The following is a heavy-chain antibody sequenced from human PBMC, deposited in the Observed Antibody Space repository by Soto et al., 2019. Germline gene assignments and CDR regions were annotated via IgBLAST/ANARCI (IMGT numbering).Heavy chain of an antibody. CDR3: ARAPGNVLLWFGVDAFDI. J-gene: IGHJ3*02. CDR1: GYTFTSYY. Sequence: ASVKVSCKASGYTFTSYYMHWVRQAPGQGLEWMGIINPSGGSTSYAQKFQGRVTMTRDTSTSTVYMELSSLRSEDTAVYYCARAPGNVLLWFGVDAFDIWGQGTMVTV. V-gene: IGHV1-46*01. CDR2: INPSGGST. D-gene: IGHD3-10*01.